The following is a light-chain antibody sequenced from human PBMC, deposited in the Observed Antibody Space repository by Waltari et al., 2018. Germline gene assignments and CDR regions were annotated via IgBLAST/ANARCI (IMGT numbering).Light chain of an antibody. Sequence: QSVLTQPPSVSAAPGQRVTISCSGGSSNIGNNYVSWYRQFPGIAPKLLIYENTERPSGIPGRFSGSKSGTSATLDITGLQAGDEADYYCGTWDSSLSGAVFGGDTHLTVL. J-gene: IGLJ7*01. V-gene: IGLV1-51*02. CDR1: SSNIGNNY. CDR2: ENT. CDR3: GTWDSSLSGAV.